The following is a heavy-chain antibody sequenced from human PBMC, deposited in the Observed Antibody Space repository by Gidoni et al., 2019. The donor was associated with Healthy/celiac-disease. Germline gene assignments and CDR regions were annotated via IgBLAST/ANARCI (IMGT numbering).Heavy chain of an antibody. V-gene: IGHV3-21*01. CDR3: ARENGVVVVPAAISFWDYYGMDV. J-gene: IGHJ6*02. Sequence: EVQLVESGGGLVKPGGSLRLSCAASGFTFSSYSMYWVRQAPGKGLEWVSSISSSSSYIYYADSVKGRFTISRDNAKNSLYLQMNSLRAEDTAVYYCARENGVVVVPAAISFWDYYGMDVWGRGTTVTVSS. D-gene: IGHD2-2*02. CDR2: ISSSSSYI. CDR1: GFTFSSYS.